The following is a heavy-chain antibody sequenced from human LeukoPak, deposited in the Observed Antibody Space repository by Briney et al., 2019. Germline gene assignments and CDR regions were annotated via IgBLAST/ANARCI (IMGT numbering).Heavy chain of an antibody. CDR3: ARPYYDILTAHMPGYGY. V-gene: IGHV3-74*01. J-gene: IGHJ4*02. CDR1: GFSYSNYW. CDR2: INTDGSSA. Sequence: GGSLRLSCVASGFSYSNYWMSWVRQAPGKGLEWVSRINTDGSSATYADSVKGRFTISRDNAKNTLYLQMNSLRADDTAVYYCARPYYDILTAHMPGYGYWGQGTLVTVSS. D-gene: IGHD3-9*01.